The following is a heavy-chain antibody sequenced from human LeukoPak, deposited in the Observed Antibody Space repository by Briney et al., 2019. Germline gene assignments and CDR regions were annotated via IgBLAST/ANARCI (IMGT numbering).Heavy chain of an antibody. V-gene: IGHV4-31*11. CDR3: AREVVVVVAATSGAYYFDY. J-gene: IGHJ4*02. CDR1: GGSFSGYY. Sequence: PSETLSLTCAVYGGSFSGYYWSWIRQHPGKGLEWIGYIYYSGSTYYNPSLKSRVTISVDTSKNQFSLKLSSVTAADTAVYYCAREVVVVVAATSGAYYFDYWGQGTLVTVSS. D-gene: IGHD2-15*01. CDR2: IYYSGST.